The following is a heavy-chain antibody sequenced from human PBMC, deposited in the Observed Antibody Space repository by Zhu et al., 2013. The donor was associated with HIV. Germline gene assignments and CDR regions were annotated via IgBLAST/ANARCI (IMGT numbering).Heavy chain of an antibody. D-gene: IGHD3-3*01. Sequence: QVQLVQSGAEVKKPGASVKVSCKASGYTFTSYGISWVRQAPGQGLEWMGWISAYNGNTNYAQKLQGRVTMTTDTSTSTAYMELRSLRSDDTAVYYCARVRYDFWSGYKSGRFQHWGQGTLVTVSS. CDR3: ARVRYDFWSGYKSGRFQH. CDR2: ISAYNGNT. V-gene: IGHV1-18*01. CDR1: GYTFTSYG. J-gene: IGHJ1*01.